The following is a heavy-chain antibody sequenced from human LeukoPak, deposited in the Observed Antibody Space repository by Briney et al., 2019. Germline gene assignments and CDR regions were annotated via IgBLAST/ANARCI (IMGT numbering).Heavy chain of an antibody. D-gene: IGHD3-22*01. CDR3: AKAITMTVVVSAFDI. V-gene: IGHV3-15*01. CDR2: IKSKTDGGTT. J-gene: IGHJ3*02. CDR1: GFTFSNAW. Sequence: GGSLRLSCAASGFTFSNAWMSWVRQAPGKGLEWVGRIKSKTDGGTTDYATPVKGRFTISRDDSKNTLYLQMNSLRAEDTAVYYCAKAITMTVVVSAFDIWGQGTMVTVSS.